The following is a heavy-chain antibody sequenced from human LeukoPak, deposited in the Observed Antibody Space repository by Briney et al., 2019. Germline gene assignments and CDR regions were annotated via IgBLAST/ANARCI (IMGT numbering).Heavy chain of an antibody. Sequence: GGSLRLSCAASGFTFSSYSMNWVRQAPGKGLEWASSISSSSSYIYYADSVKGRFTISRDNAKNSLYLQMNSLRAEDTAVYYCARDLTDYGMDVWGQGTTVTVSS. CDR3: ARDLTDYGMDV. CDR1: GFTFSSYS. J-gene: IGHJ6*02. V-gene: IGHV3-21*01. D-gene: IGHD2-21*02. CDR2: ISSSSSYI.